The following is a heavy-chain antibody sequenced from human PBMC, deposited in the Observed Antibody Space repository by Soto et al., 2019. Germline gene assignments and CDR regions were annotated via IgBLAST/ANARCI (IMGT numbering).Heavy chain of an antibody. CDR1: GYDFTTYG. J-gene: IGHJ4*02. V-gene: IGHV1-18*01. Sequence: QVHLVQSGAEVKNPGASVKVSCKGSGYDFTTYGITWVRQAPGQGLEWMAWISAHNGNTNYAPNLQGRVTVTGDTSTSTAYIELRSLRSDDTAVYYCARGRYGDYWGQGALVTVSS. CDR2: ISAHNGNT. CDR3: ARGRYGDY. D-gene: IGHD1-1*01.